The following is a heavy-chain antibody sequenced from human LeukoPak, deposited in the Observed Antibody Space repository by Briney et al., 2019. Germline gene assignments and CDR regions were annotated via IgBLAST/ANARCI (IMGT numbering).Heavy chain of an antibody. CDR1: GYTFTSYG. J-gene: IGHJ4*02. CDR2: VSAYNGNT. CDR3: ARAHGYDSSGYSEAYFDY. V-gene: IGHV1-18*01. Sequence: EASVTVSCKASGYTFTSYGISWVRQAPGQGLEWMGWVSAYNGNTNYAQKLQGRVTMTTDTSTSTAYMELRSLRSDDTAVYYCARAHGYDSSGYSEAYFDYWGQGTLVTVSS. D-gene: IGHD3-22*01.